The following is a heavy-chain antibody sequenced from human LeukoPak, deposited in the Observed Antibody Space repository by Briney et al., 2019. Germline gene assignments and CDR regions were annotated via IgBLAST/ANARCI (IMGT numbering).Heavy chain of an antibody. CDR1: GFTFSNHW. CDR2: IKQDGSEK. V-gene: IGHV3-7*04. CDR3: AKDSTGDYVGAFEI. Sequence: GGSLRLSCAASGFTFSNHWMSWVRQAPGKGLEWVANIKQDGSEKYYVDSVKGRFTISRDNAKNSLYLQMNSLRAEDTAVYYCAKDSTGDYVGAFEIWGQGTMVTVSS. J-gene: IGHJ3*02. D-gene: IGHD4-23*01.